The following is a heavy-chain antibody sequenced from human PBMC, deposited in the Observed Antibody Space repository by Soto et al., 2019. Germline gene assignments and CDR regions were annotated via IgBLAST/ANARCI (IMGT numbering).Heavy chain of an antibody. J-gene: IGHJ4*02. CDR3: ARLSSMVTSPLDY. CDR2: INPSGGST. CDR1: GYTFTSYY. V-gene: IGHV1-46*01. Sequence: QVQLEQSGAEVKKPGASVKVSCKASGYTFTSYYMHWVRQAPGQGLEWMGKINPSGGSTGYAQKFQGRVTKTRDTSTSTVYMELSSLRSEDTAVYYCARLSSMVTSPLDYWGQGTLVTVSS. D-gene: IGHD4-17*01.